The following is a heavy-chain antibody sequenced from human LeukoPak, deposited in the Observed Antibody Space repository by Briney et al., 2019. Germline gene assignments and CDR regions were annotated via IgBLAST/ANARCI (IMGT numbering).Heavy chain of an antibody. V-gene: IGHV1-8*01. CDR3: ARGRAIFGVAVYYSDY. CDR2: MNPNSGNT. Sequence: ASVKVSCKASGYTFTSYDINWVRQATGQGLEWMGWMNPNSGNTGYAQKFQGRVTMTRNTSISTAYMELSSLRSEDTAVYYCARGRAIFGVAVYYSDYWGQGTLVTVSS. CDR1: GYTFTSYD. J-gene: IGHJ4*02. D-gene: IGHD3-3*01.